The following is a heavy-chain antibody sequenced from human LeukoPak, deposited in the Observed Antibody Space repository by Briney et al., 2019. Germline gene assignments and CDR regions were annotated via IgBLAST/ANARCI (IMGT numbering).Heavy chain of an antibody. CDR2: ISSSSSYI. J-gene: IGHJ4*02. D-gene: IGHD6-19*01. CDR1: GFTFDDYT. CDR3: ARDSDSSGWYKVRYYFDY. Sequence: GGSLRLSCAASGFTFDDYTMHWVRQAPGKGLEWVSSISSSSSYIYYADSVKGRFTISRDNAKNSLYLQMNSLRAEDTAVYYCARDSDSSGWYKVRYYFDYWGQGTLVTVSS. V-gene: IGHV3-21*01.